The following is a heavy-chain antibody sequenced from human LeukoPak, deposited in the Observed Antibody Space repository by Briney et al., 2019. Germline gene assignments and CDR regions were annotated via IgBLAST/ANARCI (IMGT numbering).Heavy chain of an antibody. V-gene: IGHV3-64*01. CDR2: ISSDGGTT. CDR3: ARDSTQGSYYYYGMDV. CDR1: GFTFSDYS. Sequence: PGGSLRLSCAASGFTFSDYSMHWVRQAPGKGLEYVSAISSDGGTTYYANSAKDRFTISRDNSKNTLYLQMGSLRAEDMAVYYCARDSTQGSYYYYGMDVWGQGTTVTVSS. J-gene: IGHJ6*02.